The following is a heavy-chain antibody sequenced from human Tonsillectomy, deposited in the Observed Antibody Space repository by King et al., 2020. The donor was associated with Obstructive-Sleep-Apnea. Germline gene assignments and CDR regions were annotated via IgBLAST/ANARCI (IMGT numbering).Heavy chain of an antibody. Sequence: VQLQQWGAGLLKPSETLSLTCAVYGGSFSGYYWSWIRQPPGKGLEWIGEINHRGSTNYNPSLKSRVTISIDTSKNQFSLKLSSVTAADTAVYYCARWGSGWYYFDYWGQGTLVTVSS. V-gene: IGHV4-34*01. CDR1: GGSFSGYY. CDR3: ARWGSGWYYFDY. CDR2: INHRGST. J-gene: IGHJ4*02. D-gene: IGHD6-19*01.